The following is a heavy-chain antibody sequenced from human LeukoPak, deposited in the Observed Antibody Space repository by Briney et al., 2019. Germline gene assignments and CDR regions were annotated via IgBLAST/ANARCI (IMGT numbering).Heavy chain of an antibody. CDR1: GFTFSNYA. D-gene: IGHD1-26*01. CDR2: ISGSVSGISGSGGRT. Sequence: PGGSLRLSCAASGFTFSNYAMTWVRQAPGKGLEWVSGISGSVSGISGSGGRTYYAGSVKGRFTISRDNSKNTLYLQMNSLRAEDTAVYYCAKGVGESYYPGLDYWGQGTLVTVSS. CDR3: AKGVGESYYPGLDY. J-gene: IGHJ4*02. V-gene: IGHV3-23*01.